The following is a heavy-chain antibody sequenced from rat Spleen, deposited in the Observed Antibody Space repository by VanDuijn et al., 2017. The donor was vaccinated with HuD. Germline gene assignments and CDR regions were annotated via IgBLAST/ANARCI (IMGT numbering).Heavy chain of an antibody. CDR3: ARDYGGYRD. CDR2: ISTGGGNT. J-gene: IGHJ2*01. D-gene: IGHD1-11*01. Sequence: EVQLVESGGGLVQPGRSMKLSCAASGFTFSNCDMAWVRQAPTKGLEWVASISTGGGNTYYRDPVKGRFTISRDNAKSTLYLQRDSLRSEDTATYYCARDYGGYRDWGQGVMVTVSS. CDR1: GFTFSNCD. V-gene: IGHV5-25*01.